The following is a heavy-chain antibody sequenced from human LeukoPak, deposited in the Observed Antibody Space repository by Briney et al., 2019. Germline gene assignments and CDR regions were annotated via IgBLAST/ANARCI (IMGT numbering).Heavy chain of an antibody. V-gene: IGHV3-21*01. J-gene: IGHJ5*01. CDR1: GFTFSSYS. Sequence: GGSLRLSCAASGFTFSSYSINWVRQAPGKGLEWVSSISSSSSYIYYADSVKGRFTISRDNAKNSLYLQMNSLRAEDTAVYYCARDPDSDNAWGWFDSWVQGTVVTVSS. D-gene: IGHD3-16*01. CDR2: ISSSSSYI. CDR3: ARDPDSDNAWGWFDS.